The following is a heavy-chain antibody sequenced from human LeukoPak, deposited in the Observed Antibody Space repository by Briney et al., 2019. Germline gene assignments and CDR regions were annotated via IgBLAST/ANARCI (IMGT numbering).Heavy chain of an antibody. CDR3: ARDRSSSRFGYYYYGMDV. D-gene: IGHD6-13*01. J-gene: IGHJ6*02. V-gene: IGHV1-2*02. CDR2: INPNSGGT. Sequence: ASVKVSCKASGYTFTGYYMHWVRQAPGQGLEWMGWINPNSGGTNYAQKFQGRVTMTRDTSISTAYVELSRLRSDDTAVYYCARDRSSSRFGYYYYGMDVWGQGTTVTVSS. CDR1: GYTFTGYY.